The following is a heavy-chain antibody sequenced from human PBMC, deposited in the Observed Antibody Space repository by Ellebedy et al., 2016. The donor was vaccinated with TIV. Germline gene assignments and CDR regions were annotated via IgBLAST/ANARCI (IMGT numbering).Heavy chain of an antibody. D-gene: IGHD3-3*01. Sequence: GESLKISXTTSGFFFSSYVMSWVRQAPGRGLEWVAVISYDGGNTYYADSVKGRFTISRDNSKSTLFLQLNSLRTEDTAVYYCAKFWRDGVWGQGTTVTVSS. V-gene: IGHV3-30*18. CDR3: AKFWRDGV. CDR2: ISYDGGNT. CDR1: GFFFSSYV. J-gene: IGHJ6*02.